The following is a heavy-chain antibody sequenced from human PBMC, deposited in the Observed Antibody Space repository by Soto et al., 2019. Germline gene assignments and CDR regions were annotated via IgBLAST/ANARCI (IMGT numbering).Heavy chain of an antibody. J-gene: IGHJ4*02. D-gene: IGHD4-17*01. V-gene: IGHV3-72*01. CDR3: TTVTTVDYYFDY. Sequence: GGSLRLSCAASGLAFSDRYMDWFRQAPGKGLEWVRRIRKKTNSYTTEYAASVKGRFIISRDDSTNSLYLQMSSLKTEDTAVYYCTTVTTVDYYFDYWGQGALVTVSS. CDR2: IRKKTNSYTT. CDR1: GLAFSDRY.